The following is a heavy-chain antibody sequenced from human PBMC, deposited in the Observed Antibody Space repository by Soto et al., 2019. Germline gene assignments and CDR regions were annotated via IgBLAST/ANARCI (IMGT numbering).Heavy chain of an antibody. CDR1: GFTFSRYA. Sequence: EVQLLESGGGLVQPGGSLRLSCAASGFTFSRYAMSWVRQAPGKGLEWVSAISGSGGSTYYAGSVKGRFTISRDNSKNTLYLQMNSMRAEDTAVYYCAKGGDYGSGLCDPWGQGTLVTVSS. CDR2: ISGSGGST. D-gene: IGHD3-10*01. V-gene: IGHV3-23*01. CDR3: AKGGDYGSGLCDP. J-gene: IGHJ5*02.